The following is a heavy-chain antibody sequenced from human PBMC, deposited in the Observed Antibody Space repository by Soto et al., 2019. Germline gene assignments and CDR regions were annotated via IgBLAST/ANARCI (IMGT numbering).Heavy chain of an antibody. CDR2: ISYDGSNK. CDR1: GFTFSSYA. D-gene: IGHD4-17*01. Sequence: QVQLVESGGGVVQXGRSLRLSCAASGFTFSSYAMHWVRQAPGKGLEWVAVISYDGSNKYYADSVKGRFTISRDNSKNTLYLQMTSRRAEDTAVYYCARWGYGDYVSYYYYYGMDVWGQGTTVTVSS. J-gene: IGHJ6*02. CDR3: ARWGYGDYVSYYYYYGMDV. V-gene: IGHV3-30-3*01.